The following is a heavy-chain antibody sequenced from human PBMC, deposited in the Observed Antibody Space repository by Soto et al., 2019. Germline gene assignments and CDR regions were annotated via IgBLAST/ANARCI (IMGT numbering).Heavy chain of an antibody. J-gene: IGHJ5*02. CDR1: GFSLSSSGAG. V-gene: IGHV2-5*02. D-gene: IGHD1-20*01. CDR2: IYWDDDK. Sequence: QITLKESGPTLVKPTQTLTLTCTLSGFSLSSSGAGVGWIRQPPGKALEWLAVIYWDDDKRYSPSLNSRLAITKDTSNQQVVLTMTDMDPVDTGTYFCAHRRPWSSNWNSGWFDPWGQGTLVTVSS. CDR3: AHRRPWSSNWNSGWFDP.